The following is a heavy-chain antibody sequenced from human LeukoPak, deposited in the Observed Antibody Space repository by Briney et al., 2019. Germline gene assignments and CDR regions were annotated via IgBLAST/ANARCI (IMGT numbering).Heavy chain of an antibody. CDR2: IYYSGST. CDR1: GGSISSYY. V-gene: IGHV4-59*12. J-gene: IGHJ5*02. CDR3: AREVLWFGDPRCWFDP. D-gene: IGHD3-10*01. Sequence: ASETLSLTCTVSGGSISSYYWSWIRQPPGKGLEWIGYIYYSGSTNYSPSLKSRVTISVDTSKNQFSLKLSSVTAADTAVYYCAREVLWFGDPRCWFDPWGQGTLVTVSS.